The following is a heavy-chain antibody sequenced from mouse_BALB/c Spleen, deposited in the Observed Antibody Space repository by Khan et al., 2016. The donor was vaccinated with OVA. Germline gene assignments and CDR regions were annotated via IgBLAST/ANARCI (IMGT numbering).Heavy chain of an antibody. CDR3: AKWGTANYYAMDY. V-gene: IGHV2-3*01. J-gene: IGHJ4*01. CDR2: IWGDGST. D-gene: IGHD1-2*01. Sequence: QVQLKESGPGLVAPSQSLSITCTVSGFSLTSYGVNWVRQPPGKGLEWLGVIWGDGSTNYHSTLMSRLSISTDNSQSQVFLQLSSLHTDDTATYYCAKWGTANYYAMDYWGQGTSVTVSS. CDR1: GFSLTSYG.